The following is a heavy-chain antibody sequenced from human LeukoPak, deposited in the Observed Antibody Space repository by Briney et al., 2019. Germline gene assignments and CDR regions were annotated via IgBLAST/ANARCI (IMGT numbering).Heavy chain of an antibody. V-gene: IGHV3-23*01. J-gene: IGHJ4*02. CDR3: ARYDYSTNFDY. Sequence: SGGSLRLSCAASGFTFSSYAMSWVRQAPGKGLEWVSVISGSGGSTYYADSVKGRFTISRDNSKSTLYLQMNSLRAEDTAVYYCARYDYSTNFDYWGQGTLVTVSS. D-gene: IGHD4-11*01. CDR2: ISGSGGST. CDR1: GFTFSSYA.